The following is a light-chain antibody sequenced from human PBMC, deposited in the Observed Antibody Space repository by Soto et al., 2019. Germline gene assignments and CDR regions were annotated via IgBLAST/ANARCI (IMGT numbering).Light chain of an antibody. CDR3: PDHNTYSRT. J-gene: IGKJ1*01. Sequence: IQMTQSPSTLSASVGDTVTITCRASESIYSWLAWYKQTPGKAPQLLMYKTSTLQGGVPSRFSGSESGAQYTLTISSPQSDDPLTYYCPDHNTYSRTFGQGTRV. CDR1: ESIYSW. V-gene: IGKV1-5*03. CDR2: KTS.